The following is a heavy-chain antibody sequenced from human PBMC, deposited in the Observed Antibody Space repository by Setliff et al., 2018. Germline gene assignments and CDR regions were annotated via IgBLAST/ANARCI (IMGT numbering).Heavy chain of an antibody. Sequence: ASVKVSCKASGYFFISYDINWVRQAPGQGLEWMGWMNPERDNTSYAQKFQGRVTMTRHTSTSTVYMELSSLRSEDTAVYYCASDRLQTRSAVAGTIGDYWGQGTLVTVSS. CDR3: ASDRLQTRSAVAGTIGDY. D-gene: IGHD6-19*01. J-gene: IGHJ4*02. V-gene: IGHV1-8*01. CDR1: GYFFISYD. CDR2: MNPERDNT.